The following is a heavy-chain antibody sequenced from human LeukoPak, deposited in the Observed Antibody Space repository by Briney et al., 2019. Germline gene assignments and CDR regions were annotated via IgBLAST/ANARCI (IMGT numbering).Heavy chain of an antibody. CDR2: IYTDGSFT. CDR1: GFTFSNLW. V-gene: IGHV3-74*01. J-gene: IGHJ4*02. D-gene: IGHD3-10*01. Sequence: PGGSLRLSCAASGFTFSNLWMHWVRQAPGKGLVWVSRIYTDGSFTTYADSVKGRFTISRDNAKITLYLQMNSLRVEDTAVYYCTRVTSGAYFDYWGQGTLVTVSS. CDR3: TRVTSGAYFDY.